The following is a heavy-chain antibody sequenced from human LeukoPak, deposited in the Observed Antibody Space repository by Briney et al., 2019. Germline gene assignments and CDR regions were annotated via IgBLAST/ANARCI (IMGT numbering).Heavy chain of an antibody. CDR3: PRRLPPSGAVDY. V-gene: IGHV5-51*01. D-gene: IGHD1-26*01. CDR2: IYPDDSDT. CDR1: GYTFTSSW. J-gene: IGHJ4*02. Sequence: GESLKISCKGSGYTFTSSWIGWVRQMPGKGLEWMGIIYPDDSDTRYSPSFQGQVTISADKSISTAYLQWSSLKASDTAMYYCPRRLPPSGAVDYWGQGTLVTVSS.